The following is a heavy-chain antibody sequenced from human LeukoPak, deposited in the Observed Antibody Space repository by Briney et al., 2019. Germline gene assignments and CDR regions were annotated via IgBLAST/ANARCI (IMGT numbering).Heavy chain of an antibody. CDR1: GFTFSNSW. V-gene: IGHV3-7*01. Sequence: PGGSLRLSCAASGFTFSNSWMSWVRQAPGKGLEWVATIKPDGSAQYYVDSVKGRFTISSDNAKNSLFLQINSLRAEDTAVYYCANGGTYSSGPWGQGTLVTVSS. J-gene: IGHJ5*02. CDR3: ANGGTYSSGP. D-gene: IGHD3-22*01. CDR2: IKPDGSAQ.